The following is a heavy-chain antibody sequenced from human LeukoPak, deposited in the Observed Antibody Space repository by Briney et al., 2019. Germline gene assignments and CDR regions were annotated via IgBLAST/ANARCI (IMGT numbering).Heavy chain of an antibody. V-gene: IGHV3-23*01. CDR2: ISGSGGST. CDR3: AKDWTRGYSYGYFDY. Sequence: GGSLRLSCAASGFTFRSYAMSWVRQAPGKGLEWVSAISGSGGSTYYADSVKGRFTISRDNSKNTLYLQMNSLRAEDTAVYYCAKDWTRGYSYGYFDYWGQGTLVTVSS. D-gene: IGHD5-18*01. CDR1: GFTFRSYA. J-gene: IGHJ4*02.